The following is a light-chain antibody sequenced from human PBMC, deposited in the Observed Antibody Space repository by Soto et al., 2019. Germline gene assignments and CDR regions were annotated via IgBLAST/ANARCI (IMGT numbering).Light chain of an antibody. Sequence: QSALTQPASVSGSPGQSITISCTGTSSDVGSYDLVSWYQQFPGKAPTLILYEGSKRPSGVSNRFSGSKSGNTASLTISGLQAEDEADYYCCSYAGSSLYVFGTGTKLTVL. CDR2: EGS. V-gene: IGLV2-23*01. CDR3: CSYAGSSLYV. J-gene: IGLJ1*01. CDR1: SSDVGSYDL.